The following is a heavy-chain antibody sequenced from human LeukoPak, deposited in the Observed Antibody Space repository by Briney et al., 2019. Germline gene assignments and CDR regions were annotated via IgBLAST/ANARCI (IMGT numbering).Heavy chain of an antibody. CDR2: IDSKTGNP. J-gene: IGHJ5*02. V-gene: IGHV7-4-1*02. CDR3: ARDVGYYDSSGYYLGWFDP. CDR1: GYTFSSYG. Sequence: ASVKVSCKASGYTFSSYGISWVRQAPGQGLEWMGWIDSKTGNPTYAQGFTGRFVFSLDTSVTTAYLQISSLKAEDTAVYYCARDVGYYDSSGYYLGWFDPWGQGTLVTVSS. D-gene: IGHD3-22*01.